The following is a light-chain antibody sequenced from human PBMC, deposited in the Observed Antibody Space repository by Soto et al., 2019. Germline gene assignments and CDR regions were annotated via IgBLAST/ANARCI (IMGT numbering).Light chain of an antibody. Sequence: EIVLTQSPGTLSLSPGERATLSCRASQSVSRSYLAWYQQKPGQAPRLLIYGASSRATGIPDRFSGSGSGTDFTLTISRLEPEYFAVYYCQQYGSSPYTFGQGTKLEIK. CDR2: GAS. CDR3: QQYGSSPYT. CDR1: QSVSRSY. J-gene: IGKJ2*01. V-gene: IGKV3-20*01.